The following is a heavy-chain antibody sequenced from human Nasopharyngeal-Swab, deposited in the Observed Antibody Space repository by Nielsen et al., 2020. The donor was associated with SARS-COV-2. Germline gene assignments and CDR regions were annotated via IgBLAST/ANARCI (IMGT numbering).Heavy chain of an antibody. Sequence: GESLKISCAASGFTFSDYYMSWIRQAPGKGLEWVSYISSSGSTIYYADSVKGRFTISRDNSKNTLYLQMNSLRAEDTAVYYCAKDTQGIVVVYYFDYWGQGTLVTVSS. CDR2: ISSSGSTI. J-gene: IGHJ4*02. CDR1: GFTFSDYY. D-gene: IGHD3-22*01. V-gene: IGHV3-11*01. CDR3: AKDTQGIVVVYYFDY.